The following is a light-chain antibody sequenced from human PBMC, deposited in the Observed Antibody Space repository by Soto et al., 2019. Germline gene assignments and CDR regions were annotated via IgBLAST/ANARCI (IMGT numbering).Light chain of an antibody. V-gene: IGLV2-23*02. CDR1: SSDVGNYNL. Sequence: QSALTQPASVSGSPGQSITISCTGTSSDVGNYNLVSWYQQHPGKAPKLMIYEVSKRPSGVSNRFSGSKSGNTASLTISGLQAADEADYYCCSYAGSSTFDVVFGGGTKVTVL. J-gene: IGLJ2*01. CDR2: EVS. CDR3: CSYAGSSTFDVV.